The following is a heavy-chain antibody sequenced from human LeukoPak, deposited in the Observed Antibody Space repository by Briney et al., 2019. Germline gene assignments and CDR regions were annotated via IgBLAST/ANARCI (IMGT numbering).Heavy chain of an antibody. D-gene: IGHD2-2*01. V-gene: IGHV3-30*04. CDR1: GFTFSQYA. J-gene: IGHJ4*02. Sequence: PGGSLRLSCAASGFTFSQYAMHWVRQAPGKGLEWVAIISYDGSNKYYADSVKGRFTISRDNSKNTLYLQMNSLRAEDTAVYYCARDSGYCTSTSYYAWLADYWGQGTPVTVSS. CDR3: ARDSGYCTSTSYYAWLADY. CDR2: ISYDGSNK.